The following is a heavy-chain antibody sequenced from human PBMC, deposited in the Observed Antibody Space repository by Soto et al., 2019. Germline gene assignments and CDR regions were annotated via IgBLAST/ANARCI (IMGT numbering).Heavy chain of an antibody. D-gene: IGHD3-22*01. CDR3: AKGWLYGAGMGV. J-gene: IGHJ6*02. V-gene: IGHV3-23*01. CDR2: TSGGGGAV. Sequence: EVQLLESGGGLVQPGGSLRLSCAASGFTFSSYAMSWVRQAPGKGLEWVSGTSGGGGAVYHACSVKGRFAISKDNSKNTLYLQMNSLRAEDTGIYYCAKGWLYGAGMGVWGQGTTVTVSS. CDR1: GFTFSSYA.